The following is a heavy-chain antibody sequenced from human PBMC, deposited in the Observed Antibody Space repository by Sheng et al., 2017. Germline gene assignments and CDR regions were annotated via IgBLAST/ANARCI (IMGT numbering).Heavy chain of an antibody. J-gene: IGHJ5*02. CDR2: IYYSGST. D-gene: IGHD2-2*01. CDR1: GGSISSSSYY. V-gene: IGHV4-39*07. Sequence: QLQLQESGPGLVKPSETLSLTCTVSGGSISSSSYYWGWIRQPPGKGLEWIGSIYYSGSTYYNPSLKSRVTISVDTSKNQFSLKLSSVTAADTAVYYFSGVPAARDWFDPWGQGTLVTVSS. CDR3: SGVPAARDWFDP.